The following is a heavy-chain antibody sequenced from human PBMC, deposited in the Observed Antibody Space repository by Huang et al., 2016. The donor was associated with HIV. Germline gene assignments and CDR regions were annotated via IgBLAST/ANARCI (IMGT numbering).Heavy chain of an antibody. D-gene: IGHD3-3*01. CDR3: ARESYDFWNGYFSEFYYYYYMDV. Sequence: QVQLVESGGGLVKTGGSLRLSCEASGLHFSDYYMSWIRQAAGKGLEWVSSIGGGGSPIDYADSVKGRFTISRDNAENSLYLQISSLRVEDTAVYYCARESYDFWNGYFSEFYYYYYMDVWGKGTTVTVAS. CDR1: GLHFSDYY. J-gene: IGHJ6*03. CDR2: IGGGGSPI. V-gene: IGHV3-11*04.